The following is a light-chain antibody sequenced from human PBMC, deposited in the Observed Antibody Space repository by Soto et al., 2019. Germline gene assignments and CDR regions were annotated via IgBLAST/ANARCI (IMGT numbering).Light chain of an antibody. J-gene: IGKJ5*01. CDR3: KQSGSYQIT. CDR1: QSVNSNY. CDR2: GAS. Sequence: EIVLTQSPGTLSLSPGERATLSCRASQSVNSNYLAWYQQKSGQAPRLLIYGASSRATGIPDKFSGSGSGTDFSLTSSRRDPEDFAAYYCKQSGSYQITFGQGTRLEIK. V-gene: IGKV3-20*01.